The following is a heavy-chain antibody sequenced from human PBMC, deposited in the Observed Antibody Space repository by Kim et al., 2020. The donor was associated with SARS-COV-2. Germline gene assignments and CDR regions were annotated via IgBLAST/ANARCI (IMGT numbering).Heavy chain of an antibody. J-gene: IGHJ5*02. D-gene: IGHD3-16*01. CDR3: ARHGDVVGLAWFDP. V-gene: IGHV4-59*08. CDR1: GVSISTYH. Sequence: SETLSLTCTVSGVSISTYHWTWIRQPPGKGLEWIGYVSYTGSTNYNPSLKSRVTISIDTSRNQFSLKLSSVTAADTAVYYCARHGDVVGLAWFDPWGQGTLVTVSS. CDR2: VSYTGST.